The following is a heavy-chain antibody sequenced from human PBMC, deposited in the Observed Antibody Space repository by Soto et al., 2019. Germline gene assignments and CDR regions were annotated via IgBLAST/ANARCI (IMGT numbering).Heavy chain of an antibody. CDR2: ISGSGGST. V-gene: IGHV3-23*01. D-gene: IGHD5-12*01. Sequence: PGGSLRLSCAASGFTFSSYAMSWVRQAPGKGLEWGLAISGSGGSTYYADSVKGRFTISRDNSKNTLYLQMNSLRAEDTAVYYCAKEGRKSGYAIVAPIDYWGQGTLVTVSS. CDR3: AKEGRKSGYAIVAPIDY. CDR1: GFTFSSYA. J-gene: IGHJ4*02.